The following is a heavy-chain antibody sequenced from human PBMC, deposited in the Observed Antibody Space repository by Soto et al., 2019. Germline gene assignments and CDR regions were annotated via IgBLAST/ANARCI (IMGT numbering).Heavy chain of an antibody. CDR3: AHIVVAGLGYYFDY. V-gene: IGHV2-5*02. J-gene: IGHJ4*02. CDR1: GFSLSSTRMA. D-gene: IGHD6-19*01. Sequence: QITLKESGPTLVKPTQTLTLTCTFSGFSLSSTRMAVGWIRQPPGKALEWLALIYWDDDKRYSPFLKSRLTITKYTSKHQVVHTMSNMAPVDTARYYCAHIVVAGLGYYFDYWGQGTLVTVSS. CDR2: IYWDDDK.